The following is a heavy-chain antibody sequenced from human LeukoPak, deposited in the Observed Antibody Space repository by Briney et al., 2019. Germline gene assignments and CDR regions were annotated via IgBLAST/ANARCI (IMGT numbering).Heavy chain of an antibody. V-gene: IGHV1-2*02. CDR2: INPDSGTT. CDR3: ARATALFGVVIIFFDT. Sequence: ASVTVSCKASGYAFIGNYIHWVRQAPGQGLEWMGWINPDSGTTKYAQNFQGRVTMTSDTSVSTAYMDLSSLTSDDTAVYYCARATALFGVVIIFFDTWGQGTLVTVSS. CDR1: GYAFIGNY. D-gene: IGHD3-3*01. J-gene: IGHJ4*02.